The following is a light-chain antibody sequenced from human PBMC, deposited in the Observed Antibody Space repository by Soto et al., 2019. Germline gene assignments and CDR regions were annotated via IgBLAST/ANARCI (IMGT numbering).Light chain of an antibody. CDR1: QTISTN. CDR3: QDYSDWPTWT. Sequence: EVVMTQSPATLSVSPGERATVSCRASQTISTNLAWYQQKPGQAPRLLIYGASTRAAGIPARFSGSGSGTEFTLIISSLQSEDFAVYYCQDYSDWPTWTFGQGTKVDI. CDR2: GAS. V-gene: IGKV3-15*01. J-gene: IGKJ1*01.